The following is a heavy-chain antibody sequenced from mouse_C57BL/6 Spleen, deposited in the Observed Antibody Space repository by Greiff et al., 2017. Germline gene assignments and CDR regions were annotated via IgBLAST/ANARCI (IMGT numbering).Heavy chain of an antibody. CDR1: GYSFTDYN. CDR2: INPNYGTT. V-gene: IGHV1-39*01. Sequence: VQLQQSGTVLARPGASVKMSCKTSGYSFTDYNMNWVKQSNGKSLEWIGVINPNYGTTSYNQKFKGKATLTVDQSSSTAYMQLNSLTSEDSAVYYCARLGDYYGSSLDYWGQGTTLTVSS. D-gene: IGHD1-1*01. J-gene: IGHJ2*01. CDR3: ARLGDYYGSSLDY.